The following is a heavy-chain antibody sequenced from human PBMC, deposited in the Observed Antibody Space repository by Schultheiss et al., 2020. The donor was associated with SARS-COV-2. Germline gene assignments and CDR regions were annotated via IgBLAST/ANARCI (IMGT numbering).Heavy chain of an antibody. V-gene: IGHV4-30-4*01. CDR3: ARGSFLEWFSYGMDV. Sequence: SQTLSLTCTVSGVSVSSGTYYWSWIRQPPGKGLEWIGYIYYSGSTYYNPSLKSRVTISVDTSKNQFSLKLSSVTAADTAVYYCARGSFLEWFSYGMDVWGQGTTVTVSS. CDR1: GVSVSSGTYY. D-gene: IGHD3-3*01. J-gene: IGHJ6*02. CDR2: IYYSGST.